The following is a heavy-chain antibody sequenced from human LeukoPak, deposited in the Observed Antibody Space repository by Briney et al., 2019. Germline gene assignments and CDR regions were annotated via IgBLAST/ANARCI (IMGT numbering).Heavy chain of an antibody. V-gene: IGHV1-2*02. Sequence: GASVKVSCKASGYSFTDYYMHWVRQAPGQELEWMGWISPRSGDTSYAQKFQGRVTMTRDTSINTVDMDLSGLTSDDTAVFYCARGREIHGGSDTKLDDYWGQGTLVTVSS. J-gene: IGHJ4*02. CDR1: GYSFTDYY. CDR2: ISPRSGDT. D-gene: IGHD3-10*01. CDR3: ARGREIHGGSDTKLDDY.